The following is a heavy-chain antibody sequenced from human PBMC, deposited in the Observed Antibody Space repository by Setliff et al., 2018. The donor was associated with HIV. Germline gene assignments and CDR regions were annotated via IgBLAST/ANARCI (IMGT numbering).Heavy chain of an antibody. V-gene: IGHV4-4*02. J-gene: IGHJ6*02. Sequence: LSLTCAVSGGSINSDNWWSWVRQSPGKGLEWIGKIYHSGSTNYNPSLKSRVTISVDKSKNQFSLNLSSVTAADTAMYYCARDKRASFDGLDVWGQGTTVTVSS. CDR3: ARDKRASFDGLDV. CDR1: GGSINSDNW. CDR2: IYHSGST.